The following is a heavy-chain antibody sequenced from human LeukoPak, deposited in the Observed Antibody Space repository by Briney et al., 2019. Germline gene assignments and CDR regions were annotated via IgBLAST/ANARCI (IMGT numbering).Heavy chain of an antibody. J-gene: IGHJ5*02. V-gene: IGHV4-59*01. CDR3: ARGAYCSGGSCYGNWFDP. CDR2: IYYSGST. D-gene: IGHD2-15*01. CDR1: GGSISSYY. Sequence: SETLSLTCTVSGGSISSYYWSWIRQPPGKGLEWVGYIYYSGSTNYNPSLKSRVTISVDTSKNQFSLKLSSVTAADTAVYYCARGAYCSGGSCYGNWFDPWCQGTLVTVSS.